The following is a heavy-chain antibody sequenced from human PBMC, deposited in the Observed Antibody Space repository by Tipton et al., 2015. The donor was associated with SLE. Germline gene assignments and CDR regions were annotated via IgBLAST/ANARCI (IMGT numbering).Heavy chain of an antibody. CDR3: ARLHGYSYGLNWFDP. Sequence: TLSLTCTVSGGSISGHGYFWGWIRQPPGKGLEWIGNIYYAGSTYYNPSLNSRVTMSVDTSENQFSLRLTSVIAADTAVYYCARLHGYSYGLNWFDPWGQGTLISVSS. J-gene: IGHJ5*02. V-gene: IGHV4-39*07. CDR2: IYYAGST. CDR1: GGSISGHGYF. D-gene: IGHD5-18*01.